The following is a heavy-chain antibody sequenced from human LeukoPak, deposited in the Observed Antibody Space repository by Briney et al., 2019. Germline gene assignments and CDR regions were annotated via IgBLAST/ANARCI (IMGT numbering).Heavy chain of an antibody. V-gene: IGHV1-2*02. CDR3: ARDSMGAAAGTGNY. CDR1: GYTFTGYY. D-gene: IGHD6-13*01. Sequence: ASVKVSCKASGYTFTGYYMHWVRQAPGQGLEWVGWINPNSGGTNYAQKFQGRGTMTRDTSISTAYMELSRLRSDDTAVYYCARDSMGAAAGTGNYWGQGTLVTVSS. J-gene: IGHJ4*02. CDR2: INPNSGGT.